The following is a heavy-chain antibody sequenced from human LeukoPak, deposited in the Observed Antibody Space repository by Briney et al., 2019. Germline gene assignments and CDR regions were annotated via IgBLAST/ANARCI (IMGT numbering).Heavy chain of an antibody. CDR3: ARGPHIRTYDRDNWFDP. V-gene: IGHV1-46*01. J-gene: IGHJ5*02. Sequence: GASVKVSCKASGYTFTSYYMYWVRQAPGQGIEWMGIINSSGGNTNYAQKFQGRVTMTRDMSTSTVYMELSSLRSEDTAIYYCARGPHIRTYDRDNWFDPWGQGTLVTVSS. CDR2: INSSGGNT. CDR1: GYTFTSYY. D-gene: IGHD3-3*01.